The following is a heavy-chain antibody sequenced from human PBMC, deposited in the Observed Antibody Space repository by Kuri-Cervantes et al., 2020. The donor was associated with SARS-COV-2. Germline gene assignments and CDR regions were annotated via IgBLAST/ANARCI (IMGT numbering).Heavy chain of an antibody. Sequence: GSLRLSCTVSGGSISSGYYWGWIRQPPGKGLEWIGSIYHSGSTYYNPSLKSRVTISVDTSNNQFSLKLNSVTAVDTAVYYCAREGYCSSVSCFLFDYWGQGMLVTVSS. D-gene: IGHD2-2*01. CDR2: IYHSGST. V-gene: IGHV4-38-2*02. CDR1: GGSISSGYY. CDR3: AREGYCSSVSCFLFDY. J-gene: IGHJ4*02.